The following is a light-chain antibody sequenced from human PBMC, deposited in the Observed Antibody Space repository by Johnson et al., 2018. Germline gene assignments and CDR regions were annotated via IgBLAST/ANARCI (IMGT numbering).Light chain of an antibody. Sequence: QSVLTQPPSVSAALGQKVTISCSGSSSNIGNNYVSWYQQLPGTAPKLLIYENNKRPSGIPDRFSGSKSGTSATLGITGLQAGDEADYYCGTWDSRLSAGNVFGTGTKVTVL. CDR1: SSNIGNNY. CDR2: ENN. J-gene: IGLJ1*01. CDR3: GTWDSRLSAGNV. V-gene: IGLV1-51*02.